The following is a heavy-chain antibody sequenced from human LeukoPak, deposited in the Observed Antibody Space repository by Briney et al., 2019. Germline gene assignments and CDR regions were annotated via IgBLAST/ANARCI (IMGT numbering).Heavy chain of an antibody. D-gene: IGHD2-15*01. Sequence: PSETLSLTCAVSGGSISSSNWWSWVRQPPGKGLEWIGEIYHSGSTNYNPSLKSRVTISVDKSRNQFSLKLSSVTAADTAVYYCARGCSGGSCYSQFGYWGQGTLVTVSS. CDR2: IYHSGST. CDR1: GGSISSSNW. J-gene: IGHJ4*02. V-gene: IGHV4-4*02. CDR3: ARGCSGGSCYSQFGY.